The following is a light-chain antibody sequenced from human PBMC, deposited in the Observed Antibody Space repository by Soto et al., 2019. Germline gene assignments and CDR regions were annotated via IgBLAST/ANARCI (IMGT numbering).Light chain of an antibody. CDR2: DAS. V-gene: IGKV3-11*01. J-gene: IGKJ5*01. CDR1: QSVSSIY. Sequence: EIVLSQSPGTRSFPPGVRATLHGRASQSVSSIYFAWYQQKPGQAPRLLIYDASNRATGIPARSSGSGSGTDFTLTIRSLETEDFAVYYCQQNSTWPPAIPSGKGTRVEIK. CDR3: QQNSTWPPAIP.